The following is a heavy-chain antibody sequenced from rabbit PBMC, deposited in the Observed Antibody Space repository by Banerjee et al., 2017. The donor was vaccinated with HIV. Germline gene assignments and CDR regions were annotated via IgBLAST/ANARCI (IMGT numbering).Heavy chain of an antibody. CDR2: INIGSGSA. D-gene: IGHD7-1*01. V-gene: IGHV1S40*01. Sequence: QSLEESGGDLVKPGASLTLTCTASGFAFSSNYYVYWVRQAPGKGLEWIGCINIGSGSAYYASWAKGRFTISKTSSTTVTLQMTSLTAADTATYFCARAPNGVYTGHGNGYGMTRLDLWGPGTLVTVS. CDR1: GFAFSSNYY. CDR3: ARAPNGVYTGHGNGYGMTRLDL. J-gene: IGHJ3*01.